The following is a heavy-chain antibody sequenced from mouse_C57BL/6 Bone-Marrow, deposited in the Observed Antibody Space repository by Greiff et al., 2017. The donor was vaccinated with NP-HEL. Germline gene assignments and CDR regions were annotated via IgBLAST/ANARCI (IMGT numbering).Heavy chain of an antibody. CDR2: IDPSDSYT. J-gene: IGHJ3*01. Sequence: QVHVKQPGAELVRPGTSVKLSCKASGYTFTSYWMHWVKQRPGQGLEWIGVIDPSDSYTNYNQKFKGKATLTVDTSSSTAYMQLSSLTSEDSAVYYCAGPPFAYWGQGTLVTVSA. D-gene: IGHD3-3*01. CDR3: AGPPFAY. V-gene: IGHV1-59*01. CDR1: GYTFTSYW.